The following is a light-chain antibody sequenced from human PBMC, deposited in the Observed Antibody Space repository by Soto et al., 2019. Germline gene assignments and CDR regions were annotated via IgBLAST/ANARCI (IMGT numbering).Light chain of an antibody. V-gene: IGKV3-20*01. J-gene: IGKJ3*01. CDR3: QQYGSSFT. Sequence: EIVLTQSPGTLSLSPGERATLSCRASQSVSNSYLAWYRQRPGQAPRLLIYAASSRATDTPDRFSGSGSGSHFPLTKGKLEAEDFAVYYCQQYGSSFTFGPGTKVDIK. CDR2: AAS. CDR1: QSVSNSY.